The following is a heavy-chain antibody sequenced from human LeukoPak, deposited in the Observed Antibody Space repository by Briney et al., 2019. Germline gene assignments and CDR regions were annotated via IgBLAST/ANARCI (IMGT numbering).Heavy chain of an antibody. Sequence: SQTLSLTCTVSGGSISSEGFYWSWIRQPAGKGLEWIGRIYSSVSTNYSPSLKSRVTISVDMSKNQFSLKLSSVTAADTAVYYCARDYDTPGLWFGELSGWFDPWGQGTLVTVSS. V-gene: IGHV4-61*02. CDR2: IYSSVST. CDR3: ARDYDTPGLWFGELSGWFDP. D-gene: IGHD3-10*01. J-gene: IGHJ5*02. CDR1: GGSISSEGFY.